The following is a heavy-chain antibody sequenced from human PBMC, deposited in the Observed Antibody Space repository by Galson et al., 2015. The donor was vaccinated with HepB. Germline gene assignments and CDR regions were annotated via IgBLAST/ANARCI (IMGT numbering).Heavy chain of an antibody. V-gene: IGHV1-8*01. CDR1: GYTFTSYD. CDR3: ARGWGYCSSTSCYTDGVRYMDV. D-gene: IGHD2-2*02. Sequence: SVKVSCKASGYTFTSYDINWVRQATGQGLEWMGWMNTNSGNTGYAKKFQGRATMTRNTSISTAYMELSSLRSEDTAVYYCARGWGYCSSTSCYTDGVRYMDVWGKGTTVTVSS. J-gene: IGHJ6*03. CDR2: MNTNSGNT.